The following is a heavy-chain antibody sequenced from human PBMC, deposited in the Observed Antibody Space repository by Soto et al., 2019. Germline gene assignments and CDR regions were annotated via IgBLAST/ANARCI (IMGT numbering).Heavy chain of an antibody. D-gene: IGHD6-19*01. Sequence: EVQLLESGGGLVQPGGSLRLSCAASGFTFSSYAMSWVRQAPGKGLEWVSAISGSGGNTYYADSVKGRFTNSRDNSKNTLYLQMNSLRAEDTAVYYCAKGANIAVAYKDYWGQGTLVTVSS. CDR1: GFTFSSYA. CDR3: AKGANIAVAYKDY. V-gene: IGHV3-23*01. CDR2: ISGSGGNT. J-gene: IGHJ4*02.